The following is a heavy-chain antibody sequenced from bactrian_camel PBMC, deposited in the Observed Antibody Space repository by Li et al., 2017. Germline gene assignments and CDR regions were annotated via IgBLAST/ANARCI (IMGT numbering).Heavy chain of an antibody. J-gene: IGHJ4*01. CDR2: VHSDGGT. CDR3: AADRPWACSGPPEAYDI. Sequence: HVQLVESGGGSVQAGGSLRLSCAASGFTYTSYCIGWFRQSPGKEREGVARVHSDGGTSYADSVKGRFTISKDNAKNTLYLQMSSLKPEDTAMYYCAADRPWACSGPPEAYDIRGQGTQVTVS. CDR1: GFTYTSYC. D-gene: IGHD1*01. V-gene: IGHV3S26*01.